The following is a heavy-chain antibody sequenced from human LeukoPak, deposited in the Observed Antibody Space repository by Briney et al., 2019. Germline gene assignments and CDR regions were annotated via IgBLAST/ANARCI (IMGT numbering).Heavy chain of an antibody. CDR1: GFTFSSYG. CDR2: IWYDGRNT. D-gene: IGHD6-19*01. CDR3: ARASVAGTENWFDP. Sequence: PGRSLRLSCAASGFTFSSYGMHWVRQAPGKGLEWVAVIWYDGRNTYYADSVKGRFTISRDNPKNTLYLQMNSLRAEDTAVYYCARASVAGTENWFDPWGQGTLVTVSS. V-gene: IGHV3-33*01. J-gene: IGHJ5*02.